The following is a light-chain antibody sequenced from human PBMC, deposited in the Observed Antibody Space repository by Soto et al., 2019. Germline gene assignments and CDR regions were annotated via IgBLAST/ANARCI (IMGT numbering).Light chain of an antibody. J-gene: IGKJ5*01. V-gene: IGKV1-6*01. CDR1: QGIGNS. Sequence: AFHMTQSPSSLSASVGDSVTIXXRASQGIGNSLGWYQKKPGKAPNIXIYAASSLQSGVPSRFSGSEAGTDFTLTISSLQPEDCAIYFCQQANSFPITFGQGTRLEIK. CDR2: AAS. CDR3: QQANSFPIT.